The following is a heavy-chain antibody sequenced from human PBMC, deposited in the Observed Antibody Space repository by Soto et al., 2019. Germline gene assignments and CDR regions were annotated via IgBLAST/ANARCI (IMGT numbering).Heavy chain of an antibody. J-gene: IGHJ4*02. CDR3: ARVDRRGYSGYDLGPY. CDR1: GGTFSSYA. D-gene: IGHD5-12*01. Sequence: QVQLVQSGAEVKKPGSSVKVSCKASGGTFSSYAISWVRQAPGQGLEWKGGSIPIFGTANYAQKFQGRVTITADESTSKAYMELSSLRSEDTAVYYCARVDRRGYSGYDLGPYWGQGTLVTVSS. CDR2: SIPIFGTA. V-gene: IGHV1-69*01.